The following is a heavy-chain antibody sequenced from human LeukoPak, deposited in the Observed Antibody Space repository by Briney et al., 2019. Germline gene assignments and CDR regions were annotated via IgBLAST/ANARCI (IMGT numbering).Heavy chain of an antibody. Sequence: GASVKVSCKASGYTFTGYYMHWVRQAPGQGLEWMGWINPNSGGTNYAQKFQGRVTMTRDTSISTAYMELSRLRSDDTAVYYCARVPYDYGAWFDPWGQGTLVTVSS. J-gene: IGHJ5*02. CDR1: GYTFTGYY. CDR2: INPNSGGT. CDR3: ARVPYDYGAWFDP. V-gene: IGHV1-2*02. D-gene: IGHD4-17*01.